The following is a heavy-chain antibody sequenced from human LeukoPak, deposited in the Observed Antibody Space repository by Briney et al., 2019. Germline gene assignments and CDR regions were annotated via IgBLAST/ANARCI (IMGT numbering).Heavy chain of an antibody. CDR3: VRHPAAGGTGFYGMDV. CDR2: INHSGST. CDR1: GGSFSGYY. D-gene: IGHD6-13*01. V-gene: IGHV4-34*01. J-gene: IGHJ6*02. Sequence: SETLSLTCAVYGGSFSGYYWSWIRQPPGKGLEWIGEINHSGSTNYNPSLKSRVTISVDTSKNQFSLKVSSVTAADTAVYYCVRHPAAGGTGFYGMDVWGQGTTVTVSS.